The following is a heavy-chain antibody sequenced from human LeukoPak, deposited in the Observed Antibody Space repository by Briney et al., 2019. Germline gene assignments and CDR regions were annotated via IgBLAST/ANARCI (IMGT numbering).Heavy chain of an antibody. Sequence: PSETLSLTCTVSGGSISSGGYYWSWIRQHPGKGLEWIGYIYYSGSTYYNPSLKSRVTISVDASKNQCSLRLSSVTAADTAVYYCGRYDHPVITPIDSWGQGTLVTVSS. CDR3: GRYDHPVITPIDS. J-gene: IGHJ4*02. CDR2: IYYSGST. V-gene: IGHV4-31*03. CDR1: GGSISSGGYY. D-gene: IGHD3-3*01.